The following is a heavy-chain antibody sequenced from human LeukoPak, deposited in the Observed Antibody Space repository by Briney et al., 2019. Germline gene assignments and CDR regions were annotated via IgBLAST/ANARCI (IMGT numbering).Heavy chain of an antibody. Sequence: GESLKISCKGSGYSFTSYWIGWVRPMPGKGLEWTGIIYPGDSYTGYSPSFQGQVTISAGKSISTVYLQWSSLKASDIALYYCGRPGNYVDSYAFDIWGQGTMVTVSS. D-gene: IGHD4-17*01. J-gene: IGHJ3*02. CDR2: IYPGDSYT. CDR3: GRPGNYVDSYAFDI. V-gene: IGHV5-51*01. CDR1: GYSFTSYW.